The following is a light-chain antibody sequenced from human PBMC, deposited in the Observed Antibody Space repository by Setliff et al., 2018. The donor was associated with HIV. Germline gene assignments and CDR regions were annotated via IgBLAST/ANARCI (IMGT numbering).Light chain of an antibody. V-gene: IGLV8-61*01. CDR2: STN. CDR1: SGSVSTGHY. CDR3: VLYMGNGMSV. Sequence: QTVVTQEPSFSVSPGGTVTFTCGLTSGSVSTGHYPSWYQQTPGQTPRMLIYSTNTRSSGVPDRFSGSILGNRAALTITGAQADDECDYYCVLYMGNGMSVFGGGTKVTVL. J-gene: IGLJ3*02.